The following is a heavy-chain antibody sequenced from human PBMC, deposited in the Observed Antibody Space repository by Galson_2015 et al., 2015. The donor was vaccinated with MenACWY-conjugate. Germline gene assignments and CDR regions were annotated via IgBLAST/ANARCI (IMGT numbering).Heavy chain of an antibody. CDR1: GFTFSSYG. V-gene: IGHV3-30*18. CDR3: AKGGLWYSSGWYSNYYYYFDS. CDR2: ISYDGSNK. Sequence: SLRLSCAASGFTFSSYGMHWVRQAPGKGLEWVAVISYDGSNKYYADSVKGRFTISRDNSKNTLYLQMNSLRAEDTAVYYCAKGGLWYSSGWYSNYYYYFDSWGQGTLVTVSS. D-gene: IGHD6-19*01. J-gene: IGHJ4*02.